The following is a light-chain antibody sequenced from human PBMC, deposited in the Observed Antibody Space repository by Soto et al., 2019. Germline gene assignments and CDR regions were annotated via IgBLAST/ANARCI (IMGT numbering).Light chain of an antibody. CDR1: QSVGSDY. J-gene: IGKJ5*01. CDR3: QQYGTSPIT. Sequence: EIVLTQSPGTLSLSPGERATLSCRASQSVGSDYLAWYQQKPGQAPRLLIYGASSSATGIPDRFSGSGSGTDFTLTISRLEPEDFAVYYCQQYGTSPITFGQGTRLEIK. V-gene: IGKV3-20*01. CDR2: GAS.